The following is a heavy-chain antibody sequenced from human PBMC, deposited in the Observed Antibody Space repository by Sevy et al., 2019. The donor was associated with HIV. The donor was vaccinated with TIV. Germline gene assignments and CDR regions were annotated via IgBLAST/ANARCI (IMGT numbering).Heavy chain of an antibody. CDR3: GKCTLWVYDPTNRKCGMDV. D-gene: IGHD5-12*01. J-gene: IGHJ6*02. V-gene: IGHV1-18*01. Sequence: ASLKVSGKASGYNFINYGISWVRQAPGQGLEWVGGSSPFTGSPNYPQKLQDRVTVTTDTATNTAYMELRNLRSDDTAVYYCGKCTLWVYDPTNRKCGMDVWGQGTTVTVSS. CDR1: GYNFINYG. CDR2: SSPFTGSP.